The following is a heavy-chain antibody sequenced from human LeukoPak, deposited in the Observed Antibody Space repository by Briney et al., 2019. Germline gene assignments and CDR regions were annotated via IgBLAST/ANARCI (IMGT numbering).Heavy chain of an antibody. CDR1: GGSISSGSYY. D-gene: IGHD3-22*01. CDR2: IYTSGST. V-gene: IGHV4-61*02. CDR3: ARLSSDNYGYFDY. J-gene: IGHJ4*02. Sequence: SQTLSLTCTVSGGSISSGSYYWSWIRQPAGKGLEWIGRIYTSGSTNYNPSLKSRVTISVDTSKNQFSLKLSSVTAADTAVYYCARLSSDNYGYFDYWGQGALVTVSS.